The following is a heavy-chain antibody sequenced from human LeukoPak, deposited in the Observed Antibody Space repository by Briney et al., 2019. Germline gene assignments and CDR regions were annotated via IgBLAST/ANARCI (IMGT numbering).Heavy chain of an antibody. J-gene: IGHJ4*02. V-gene: IGHV4-39*07. CDR2: IYYSGST. CDR3: ARDLGIAVAGIFDY. Sequence: SETLSLTCSVSGDSISSSSSYWGWLRQPPGKGLEWIGSIYYSGSTYYNPSLKSRFTISVDTSKNQFSLKLSSVTAADPAVYYCARDLGIAVAGIFDYWGQGTLVTVSS. D-gene: IGHD6-19*01. CDR1: GDSISSSSSY.